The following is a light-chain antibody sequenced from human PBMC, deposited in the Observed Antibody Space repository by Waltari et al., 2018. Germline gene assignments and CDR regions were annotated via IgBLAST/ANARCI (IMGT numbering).Light chain of an antibody. CDR2: DAS. V-gene: IGKV3-11*01. J-gene: IGKJ2*01. CDR3: QQRSNWPLT. CDR1: QSVSSY. Sequence: VLTQSPATLSLSPGESATLSCRPSQSVSSYLAWYQQKPGQAPRLLIYDASNRATGIPARFSGSGSGTDFTLTISSLEPEDFAVYYCQQRSNWPLTFGQGTKLEIK.